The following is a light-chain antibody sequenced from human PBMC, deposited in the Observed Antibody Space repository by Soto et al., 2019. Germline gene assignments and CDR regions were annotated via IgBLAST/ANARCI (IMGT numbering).Light chain of an antibody. J-gene: IGKJ2*01. CDR3: QQYGSSPPYT. CDR2: AAS. CDR1: QNVGRNY. V-gene: IGKV3-20*01. Sequence: EIVLTQSPGTLSLSPGERATLSCRASQNVGRNYVAWYQQKPGQAPRLLIFAASGRVTGIPDRFSGSGSGTDFTLPITRLEPEDFALYFCQQYGSSPPYTFGQVTTLEIK.